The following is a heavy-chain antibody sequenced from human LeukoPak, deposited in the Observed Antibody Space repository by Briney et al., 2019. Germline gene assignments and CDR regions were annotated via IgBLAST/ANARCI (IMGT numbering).Heavy chain of an antibody. CDR3: ARSSEGRYYYDSSGYSYYYYYMDV. CDR1: GGSISSYY. Sequence: PSETLSLTCTVSGGSISSYYWSWIRQPAGKGLEWIGRIYTSGTTHYNPSLKSRVTMSVDTSKNQFSLKLSSVTAADTAVYYCARSSEGRYYYDSSGYSYYYYYMDVWGKGTTVTISS. J-gene: IGHJ6*03. V-gene: IGHV4-4*07. CDR2: IYTSGTT. D-gene: IGHD3-22*01.